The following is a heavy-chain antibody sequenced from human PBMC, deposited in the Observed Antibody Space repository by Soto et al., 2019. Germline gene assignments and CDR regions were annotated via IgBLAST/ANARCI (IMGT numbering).Heavy chain of an antibody. Sequence: SETLSLTCTVSDGSISSSSYYWGWIRQPPGKGLEWIGSIYYSGSTYYNPSLKSRVTISVDTSKNQFSLKLSSVTAADTAVYYCARLGYYYGMDVWGQGTTVTVSS. CDR3: ARLGYYYGMDV. CDR2: IYYSGST. CDR1: DGSISSSSYY. V-gene: IGHV4-39*01. J-gene: IGHJ6*02.